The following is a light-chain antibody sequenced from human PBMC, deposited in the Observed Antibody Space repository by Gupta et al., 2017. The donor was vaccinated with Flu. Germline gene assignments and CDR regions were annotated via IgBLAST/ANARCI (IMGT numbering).Light chain of an antibody. CDR1: ALPKQY. CDR2: KDT. CDR3: QSADSNGVHGDVV. J-gene: IGLJ2*01. Sequence: SYELTQPPSVSVSPGQTATITCSGDALPKQYAFWYQQRPGQAPVMVICKDTERPSGIPERFSGSTSGTIVTLTISGVQAEDEAVYYCQSADSNGVHGDVVFGGGTNLTVL. V-gene: IGLV3-25*02.